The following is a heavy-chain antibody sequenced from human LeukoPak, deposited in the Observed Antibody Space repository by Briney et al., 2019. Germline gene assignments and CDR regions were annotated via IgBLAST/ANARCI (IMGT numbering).Heavy chain of an antibody. CDR3: AREAIVFGVVHYYYYMDV. V-gene: IGHV4-31*03. D-gene: IGHD3-3*01. J-gene: IGHJ6*03. Sequence: SQTLSLTCTVSGGSISSGGYYWSWIRQPPGKGLEWIGYIYYSGSTYYNPSLKSRVTISVDTSKNQFSLKLSSVTAADTAVYYCAREAIVFGVVHYYYYMDVWGKGTTVTVSS. CDR2: IYYSGST. CDR1: GGSISSGGYY.